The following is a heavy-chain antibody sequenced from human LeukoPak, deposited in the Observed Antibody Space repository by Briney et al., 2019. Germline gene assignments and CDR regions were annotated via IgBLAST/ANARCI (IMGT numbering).Heavy chain of an antibody. CDR3: AKGEFVSGYYPGVYFDY. CDR1: GFTFSSYA. V-gene: IGHV3-23*01. CDR2: ISGSGGST. J-gene: IGHJ4*02. Sequence: PGGSLRLSCAASGFTFSSYAMSWVRQAPGKGLEWVSAISGSGGSTYYADSVKGRFTISRDNSKNTLYLQMNSLRAEDTAVYYCAKGEFVSGYYPGVYFDYWGQGTLVTVSS. D-gene: IGHD3-3*01.